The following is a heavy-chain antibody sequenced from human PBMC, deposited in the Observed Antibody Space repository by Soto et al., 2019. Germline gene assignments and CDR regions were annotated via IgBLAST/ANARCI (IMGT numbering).Heavy chain of an antibody. D-gene: IGHD3-22*01. V-gene: IGHV4-31*03. Sequence: PSETLSLTCTVSGGSISSGGYYWSWIRQHPGKGLEWIVYIYYSGSTYYNPSLKSRVTISVDTSKNQFSLKLSSVTAADTAVYYCARIYDSSGYYLDYWGQGTLVTVSS. CDR2: IYYSGST. CDR1: GGSISSGGYY. J-gene: IGHJ4*02. CDR3: ARIYDSSGYYLDY.